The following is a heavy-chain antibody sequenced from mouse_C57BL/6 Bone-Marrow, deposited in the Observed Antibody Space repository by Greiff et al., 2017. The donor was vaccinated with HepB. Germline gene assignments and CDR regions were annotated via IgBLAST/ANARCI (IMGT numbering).Heavy chain of an antibody. V-gene: IGHV1-64*01. J-gene: IGHJ4*01. Sequence: VQLQQPGAELVKPGASVKLSCKASGYTFTSYWMHWVKQRPGQGLEWIGMIHPNSGSTNYNEKFKSKATLTVDKSSSTAYMQLSSLTSEDSAVYYFAIPPYYYGSSYVPYYYAMGDWGQGTSVTVSS. CDR3: AIPPYYYGSSYVPYYYAMGD. CDR1: GYTFTSYW. D-gene: IGHD1-1*01. CDR2: IHPNSGST.